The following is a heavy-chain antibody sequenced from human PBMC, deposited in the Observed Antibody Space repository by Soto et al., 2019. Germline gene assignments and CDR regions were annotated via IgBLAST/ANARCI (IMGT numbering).Heavy chain of an antibody. J-gene: IGHJ3*02. CDR1: GFTVSSNY. D-gene: IGHD6-13*01. CDR3: ARPSPGYSSSWYAFDI. Sequence: GGSLRLSCAASGFTVSSNYMSWVRQAPGKGLEWVSVIYSGGSTYYADSVKGRFTISRDNSKNTLYLQMNSLRAEDTAVYYGARPSPGYSSSWYAFDIWGQGTMGTVSS. CDR2: IYSGGST. V-gene: IGHV3-66*04.